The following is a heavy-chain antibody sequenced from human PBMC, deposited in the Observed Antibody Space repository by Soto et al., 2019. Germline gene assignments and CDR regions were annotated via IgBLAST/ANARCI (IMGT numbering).Heavy chain of an antibody. CDR1: GGSFSGYY. D-gene: IGHD3-3*01. V-gene: IGHV4-34*01. CDR2: INHSGST. J-gene: IGHJ5*02. Sequence: SETLSLTCAVYGGSFSGYYWSWMRQPPGKGLEWIGEINHSGSTNYNPSLKSRVTISVDTSKNQFSLKLSSVTAADTAVYYCARALGRRITIFGVVIIGGFDPWGQGTLVTVSS. CDR3: ARALGRRITIFGVVIIGGFDP.